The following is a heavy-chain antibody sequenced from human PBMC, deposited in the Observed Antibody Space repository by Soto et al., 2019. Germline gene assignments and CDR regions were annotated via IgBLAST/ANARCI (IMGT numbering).Heavy chain of an antibody. J-gene: IGHJ4*02. D-gene: IGHD2-2*01. V-gene: IGHV3-48*01. CDR3: AREIVVVPAARGDY. Sequence: EVQLVESGGGLVQPGGSVRLSCAASGFTFSRYAMNWVRQAPGKGLEWVSFITGSSSTIYYADSVRGRFTISRDNAKNSLYLQMNRLRAEDTAISYFAREIVVVPAARGDYWGQGTRVPVSS. CDR1: GFTFSRYA. CDR2: ITGSSSTI.